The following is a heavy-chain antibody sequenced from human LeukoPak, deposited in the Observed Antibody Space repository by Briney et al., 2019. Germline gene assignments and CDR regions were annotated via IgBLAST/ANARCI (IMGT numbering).Heavy chain of an antibody. J-gene: IGHJ6*03. CDR1: GGSFSGFY. D-gene: IGHD3-22*01. CDR3: ARLRPKISKYNYETSGYLSAYYYYMDV. CDR2: INHSGST. Sequence: PSETLSLTCAVYGGSFSGFYWSWIRQSPEKGLEWIGEINHSGSTNYNPSLKSRVDVSADTSKNQFSLRLSSVTAADTAVYYCARLRPKISKYNYETSGYLSAYYYYMDVWGKGTTVTISS. V-gene: IGHV4-34*01.